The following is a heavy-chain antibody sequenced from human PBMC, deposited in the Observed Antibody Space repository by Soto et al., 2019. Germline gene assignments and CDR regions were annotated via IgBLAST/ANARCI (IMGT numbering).Heavy chain of an antibody. CDR2: IWYDEGTE. Sequence: GGSLRLSCVASGFTFSSYGMHWVRQAPGKGLEWVALIWYDEGTEYYADSVKGRFTISRDNSKNTLYLQMNSLRVEDTAVYYCARESNYYDSLNWFDPWGQGTLVTVSS. CDR3: ARESNYYDSLNWFDP. D-gene: IGHD3-22*01. J-gene: IGHJ5*02. CDR1: GFTFSSYG. V-gene: IGHV3-33*01.